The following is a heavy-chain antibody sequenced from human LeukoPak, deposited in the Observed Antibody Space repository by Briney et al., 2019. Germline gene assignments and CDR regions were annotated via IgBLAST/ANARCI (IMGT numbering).Heavy chain of an antibody. J-gene: IGHJ3*02. V-gene: IGHV3-11*01. CDR1: GFTFSDYY. CDR2: ISSSGSTT. Sequence: GGSLRLSCAASGFTFSDYYMSWIRQAPGKGLEWVSYISSSGSTTYYADSVKGRFTISRDNAKNSLYLQMNSLRAEDTAVYYCARGSYSSGWYGRFEGAFDIWGQGTMVTVPS. CDR3: ARGSYSSGWYGRFEGAFDI. D-gene: IGHD6-19*01.